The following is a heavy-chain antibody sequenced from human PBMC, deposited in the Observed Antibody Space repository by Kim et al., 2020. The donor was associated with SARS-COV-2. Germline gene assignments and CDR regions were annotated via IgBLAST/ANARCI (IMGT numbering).Heavy chain of an antibody. J-gene: IGHJ4*02. CDR3: ARVHVGWAGPLVVPAAARGFDY. CDR1: GYTFTSYG. V-gene: IGHV1-18*01. D-gene: IGHD2-2*01. CDR2: ISAYNGNT. Sequence: ASVKVSCKASGYTFTSYGISRVRQAPGQGLEGMGWISAYNGNTNYAQKLQGRVTMTTDTSTSTAYMELRSLRSDDTAVYYCARVHVGWAGPLVVPAAARGFDYWGQGTLVTVSS.